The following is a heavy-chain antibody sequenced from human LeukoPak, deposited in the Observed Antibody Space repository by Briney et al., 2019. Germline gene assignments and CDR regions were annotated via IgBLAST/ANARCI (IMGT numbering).Heavy chain of an antibody. V-gene: IGHV4-59*01. Sequence: PSETLSLTCTVSGGSISSYYWSWIRQPPGKGLEWIGYIYHSGSTNYNPSLKSRVTISVDTSKNQFSLKLSSVTAADTAVYYCARSQYQLLAGVWFDPWSQGTLVTVSS. CDR3: ARSQYQLLAGVWFDP. CDR2: IYHSGST. J-gene: IGHJ5*02. CDR1: GGSISSYY. D-gene: IGHD2-2*01.